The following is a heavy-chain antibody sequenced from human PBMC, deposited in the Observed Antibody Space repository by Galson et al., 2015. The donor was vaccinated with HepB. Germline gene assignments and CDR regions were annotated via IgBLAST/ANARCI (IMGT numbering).Heavy chain of an antibody. CDR1: GYSFTSYW. D-gene: IGHD2-15*01. J-gene: IGHJ3*02. CDR2: IYPGDSDT. V-gene: IGHV5-51*01. Sequence: QSGAEVKKPGESLKISCKGSGYSFTSYWIGWVRQMPGKGLEWMGIIYPGDSDTRYSPSFQGQVTISADKSISTAYLQWSSLKASDTAMYYCASHHCSGGSCYSLYAFDIWGQGTMVTVSS. CDR3: ASHHCSGGSCYSLYAFDI.